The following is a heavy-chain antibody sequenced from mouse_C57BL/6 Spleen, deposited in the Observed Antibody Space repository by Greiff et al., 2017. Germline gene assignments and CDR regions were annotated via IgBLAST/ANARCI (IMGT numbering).Heavy chain of an antibody. Sequence: VQLQQSGPELVKPGASVKISCKASGYSFTGYYMNWVKQSPEKSLEWIGEINPSTGGTTYNQKFKAKATLTVDKSSSTAYMQLKSLTSEDSAVYYCARRTTVVAEDAMDDWGQGTSVTVAS. V-gene: IGHV1-42*01. CDR3: ARRTTVVAEDAMDD. CDR1: GYSFTGYY. CDR2: INPSTGGT. J-gene: IGHJ4*01. D-gene: IGHD1-1*01.